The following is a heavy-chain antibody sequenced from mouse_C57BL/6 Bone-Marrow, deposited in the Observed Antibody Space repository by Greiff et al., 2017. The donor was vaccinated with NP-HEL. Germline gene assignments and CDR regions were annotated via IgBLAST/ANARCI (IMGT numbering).Heavy chain of an antibody. D-gene: IGHD4-1*01. J-gene: IGHJ2*01. Sequence: QVQLKESGAELVRPGASVKLSCKASGYTFTDYYINWVKQRPGQGLEWIARIYPGSGNTYYNEKFKGKATLTAEKSSSTAYMQLSSLTSEDSAVYFCARWEWDYWGQGTTLTVSS. V-gene: IGHV1-76*01. CDR2: IYPGSGNT. CDR3: ARWEWDY. CDR1: GYTFTDYY.